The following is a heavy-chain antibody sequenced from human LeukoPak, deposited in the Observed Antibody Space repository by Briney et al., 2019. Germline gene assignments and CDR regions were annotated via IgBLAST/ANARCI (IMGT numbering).Heavy chain of an antibody. Sequence: GVSLRLSCAASGFTFSSYSMNWVRQAPGKGLEWVSSISSSSSYIYYADSVKGRFTISRDNTTNSLYVQMNSLRGEDTAVYYCARRVVAGQTYYFDLWGEGTLVTVSS. CDR2: ISSSSSYI. CDR1: GFTFSSYS. V-gene: IGHV3-21*04. CDR3: ARRVVAGQTYYFDL. J-gene: IGHJ4*02. D-gene: IGHD6-19*01.